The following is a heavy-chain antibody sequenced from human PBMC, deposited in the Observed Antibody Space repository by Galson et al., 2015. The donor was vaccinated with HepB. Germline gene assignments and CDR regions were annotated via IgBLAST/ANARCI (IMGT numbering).Heavy chain of an antibody. Sequence: SETLSLTCAVYGGSFSGYYWSWIRQPPGKGLEWIGEINHSGSTNYNPSLKSRVTISVDTSKNQFSLKLSSVTAADTAVYYCARQGDTAMVVDAFDIWGQGTMVTVSS. V-gene: IGHV4-34*01. J-gene: IGHJ3*02. CDR1: GGSFSGYY. D-gene: IGHD5-18*01. CDR3: ARQGDTAMVVDAFDI. CDR2: INHSGST.